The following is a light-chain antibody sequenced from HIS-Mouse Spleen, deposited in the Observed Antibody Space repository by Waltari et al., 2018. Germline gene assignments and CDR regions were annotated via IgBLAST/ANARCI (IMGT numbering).Light chain of an antibody. CDR1: SSNIGSNY. J-gene: IGLJ3*02. V-gene: IGLV1-47*01. Sequence: QSVLTQPPSASGTPGQRVTISCSGSSSNIGSNYVYWYQQRPGTAPKLLSHRTNQRPSGGPDRFSGSKSGTSASLAISGLRSEDEADYYCAAWDDSLSGPWVFGGGTKLTVL. CDR3: AAWDDSLSGPWV. CDR2: RTN.